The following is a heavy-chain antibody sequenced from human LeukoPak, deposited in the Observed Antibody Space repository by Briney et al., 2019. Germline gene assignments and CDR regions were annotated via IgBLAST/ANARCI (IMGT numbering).Heavy chain of an antibody. D-gene: IGHD6-13*01. CDR1: GGSISSYY. V-gene: IGHV4-59*01. Sequence: SETLSLTCSVSGGSISSYYWSWIRQPPGKGLEWIGYIYYSGSTNYNPSPKSRVTISVDTSKNQFSLKLSSVTAADTAVYYCARELVPSNWFDPWGQGTLVTVSS. J-gene: IGHJ5*02. CDR2: IYYSGST. CDR3: ARELVPSNWFDP.